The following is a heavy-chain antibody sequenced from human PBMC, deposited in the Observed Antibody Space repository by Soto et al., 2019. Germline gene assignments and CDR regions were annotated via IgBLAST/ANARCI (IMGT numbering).Heavy chain of an antibody. D-gene: IGHD3-10*01. J-gene: IGHJ4*02. V-gene: IGHV3-64*01. Sequence: GGSLRLSCAASGFTFSNYWMHWVRQAPGKKLEYVSGISTHGGSTYYANSVKGRFTISRDNSRNTLYLQMGSLSAEDMAVYYCARHYGSGTYIYFDYWGQGTLVTSP. CDR1: GFTFSNYW. CDR2: ISTHGGST. CDR3: ARHYGSGTYIYFDY.